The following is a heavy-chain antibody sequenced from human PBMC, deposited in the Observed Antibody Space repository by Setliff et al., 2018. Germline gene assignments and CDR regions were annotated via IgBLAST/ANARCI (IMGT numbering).Heavy chain of an antibody. D-gene: IGHD4-17*01. CDR3: ARDPSYGDYGFDY. V-gene: IGHV1-3*01. Sequence: ASVKVSCKASGGTFTNYAVNWVRQAPGQRLEWMGWINAGNGNTKYSQKFQGRVTITRDTSASTAYMELSSLRSEDTAVYYCARDPSYGDYGFDYWGQGTPVTVSS. CDR1: GGTFTNYA. CDR2: INAGNGNT. J-gene: IGHJ4*02.